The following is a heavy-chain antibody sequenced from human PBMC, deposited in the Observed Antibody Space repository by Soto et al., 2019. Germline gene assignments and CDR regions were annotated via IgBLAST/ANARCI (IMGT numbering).Heavy chain of an antibody. Sequence: QVQLVQSGAEVKKPGASVKVSCKASGYIFTNYAINWVRQAPGQGLEWMGWISGYNGNTNYAQKCQGRVTMSTDTSTSTAYMELRSLRSDDSAVYYCGRPGSGTTHDFYYAMDVWGQGTTVTVSS. CDR2: ISGYNGNT. CDR3: GRPGSGTTHDFYYAMDV. CDR1: GYIFTNYA. V-gene: IGHV1-18*01. J-gene: IGHJ6*02. D-gene: IGHD3-10*01.